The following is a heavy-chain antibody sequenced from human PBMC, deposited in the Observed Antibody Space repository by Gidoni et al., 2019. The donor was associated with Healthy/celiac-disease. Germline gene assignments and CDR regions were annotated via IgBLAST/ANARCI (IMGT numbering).Heavy chain of an antibody. J-gene: IGHJ4*02. CDR2: IYHSGST. CDR3: AREDYYDSSGYYYYYFDY. CDR1: GYSISSGSY. Sequence: QVQLQESGPGLVTPSETLSLPCAVSGYSISSGSYWGWIRQPPGKGLEWIGSIYHSGSTYYNPSLKSRVTISVDTSKNQFSLKLSSVTAADTAVYYCAREDYYDSSGYYYYYFDYWGQGTLVTVSS. D-gene: IGHD3-22*01. V-gene: IGHV4-38-2*02.